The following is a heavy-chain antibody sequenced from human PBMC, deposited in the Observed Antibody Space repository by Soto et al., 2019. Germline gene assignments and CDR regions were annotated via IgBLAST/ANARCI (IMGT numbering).Heavy chain of an antibody. CDR3: LGGKLGGS. CDR2: IDPSSGGT. V-gene: IGHV1-2*02. J-gene: IGHJ5*02. CDR1: GFTFTDYY. Sequence: QVQLVQSGPEVKKPGASVKVSCEASGFTFTDYYIHWVRQAPGQGLEWMGWIDPSSGGTKSAQKFQGRVTMTMDTSISAAYMDLSGLTSADTAVYYCLGGKLGGSWGQGALVIVSS. D-gene: IGHD2-15*01.